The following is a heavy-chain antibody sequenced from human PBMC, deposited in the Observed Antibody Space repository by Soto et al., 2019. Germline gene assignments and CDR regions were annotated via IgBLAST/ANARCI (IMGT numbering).Heavy chain of an antibody. J-gene: IGHJ4*02. CDR1: GFTFRDFG. Sequence: GGSQRHSCTASGFTFRDFGMHWFRQSQGKGLEWVAVISFEGSNKYFAESVKGRFTISRDDSKNTVYLQMNSLRPEDTAVYFCARDLTDYNYEYKFGFWGQGTLVTVSS. CDR2: ISFEGSNK. V-gene: IGHV3-30*03. CDR3: ARDLTDYNYEYKFGF. D-gene: IGHD4-4*01.